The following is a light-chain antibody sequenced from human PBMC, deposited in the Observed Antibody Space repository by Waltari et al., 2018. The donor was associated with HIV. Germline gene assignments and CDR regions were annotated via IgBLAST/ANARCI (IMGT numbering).Light chain of an antibody. J-gene: IGLJ3*02. V-gene: IGLV2-8*01. CDR1: SSDVGGYNY. Sequence: QSALTQPPSASGSPGQSVTISCTGTSSDVGGYNYVSWYQQHPGKAPKLMIFEVPKRPSGVPNRFSGSKSGNTASLTVSGLQADDEADYYCSSYTGYNDFLFGAGTKLTVL. CDR3: SSYTGYNDFL. CDR2: EVP.